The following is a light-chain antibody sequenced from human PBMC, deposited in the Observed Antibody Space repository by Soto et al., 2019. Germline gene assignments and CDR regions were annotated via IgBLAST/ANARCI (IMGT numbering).Light chain of an antibody. V-gene: IGLV2-8*01. Sequence: QSALTQPPSASGSPGQSVTISCTGTSSDVGKYDYVSWFQHHPGKAPKLIIYEVSKRPSGVPDRFSGSKSGTSASLAITGLQAEDEADYYCQSYDSSLSAHVVFGGGTQLTVL. J-gene: IGLJ2*01. CDR3: QSYDSSLSAHVV. CDR1: SSDVGKYDY. CDR2: EVS.